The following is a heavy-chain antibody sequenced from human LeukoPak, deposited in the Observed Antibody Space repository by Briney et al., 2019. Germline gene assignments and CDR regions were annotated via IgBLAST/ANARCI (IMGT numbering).Heavy chain of an antibody. CDR3: AKFGVYYYNAMDV. CDR2: ITNSAGTT. V-gene: IGHV3-23*01. Sequence: GESLKISCKVSGYSFTNYWIGWVRQMPGKGLEWVSTITNSAGTTYYADSVKGRFTISRDNSKNTLYLQMNSLRAEDTAIYYCAKFGVYYYNAMDVWGQGTTVTVSS. J-gene: IGHJ6*02. CDR1: GYSFTNYW. D-gene: IGHD3-16*01.